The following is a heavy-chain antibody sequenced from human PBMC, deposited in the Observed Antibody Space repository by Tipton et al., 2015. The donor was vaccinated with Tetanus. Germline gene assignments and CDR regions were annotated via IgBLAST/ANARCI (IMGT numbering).Heavy chain of an antibody. J-gene: IGHJ3*01. CDR3: AKDLGDVFQGAFDV. V-gene: IGHV3-23*02. CDR2: ISGGGDRT. D-gene: IGHD3-16*01. Sequence: GSLRLSCAASGFTFSSYAMSWVRQAPGKGLEWVSAISGGGDRTFYEDSVKGRFTISRDNSEKTLSLQMNSLRAEDTAIYYCAKDLGDVFQGAFDVWGPGTTVTVSS. CDR1: GFTFSSYA.